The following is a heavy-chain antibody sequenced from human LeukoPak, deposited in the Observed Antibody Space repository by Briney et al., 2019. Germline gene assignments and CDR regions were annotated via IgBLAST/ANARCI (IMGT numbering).Heavy chain of an antibody. J-gene: IGHJ3*02. CDR1: GYSISSGYY. D-gene: IGHD6-13*01. V-gene: IGHV4-38-2*01. Sequence: SETLSLTCAVPGYSISSGYYWGWIRQPPGKGLEWIGSIYHSGSTYYNPSLKSRVTISVDTSKNQFSLKLSSVTAADTAVYYCARHGTKGAFDIWGQGTMVTVSS. CDR2: IYHSGST. CDR3: ARHGTKGAFDI.